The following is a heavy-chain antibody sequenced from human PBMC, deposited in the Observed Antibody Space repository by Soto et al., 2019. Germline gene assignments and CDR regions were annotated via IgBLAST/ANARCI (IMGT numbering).Heavy chain of an antibody. V-gene: IGHV3-30*18. CDR1: GFTFSSYG. J-gene: IGHJ5*02. Sequence: PGGSLRLSCAASGFTFSSYGMHWVRQAPGKGLEWVAVISYDGSNKYYADSVKGRFTISRDNSKNTLYLQMNSLRAEDTAVYYCAKDVVPAAMAYNWFDPWGQGTLVTVSS. CDR3: AKDVVPAAMAYNWFDP. CDR2: ISYDGSNK. D-gene: IGHD2-2*01.